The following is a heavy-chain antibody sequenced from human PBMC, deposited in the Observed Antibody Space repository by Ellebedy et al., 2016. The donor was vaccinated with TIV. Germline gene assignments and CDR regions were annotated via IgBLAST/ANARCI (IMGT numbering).Heavy chain of an antibody. J-gene: IGHJ4*02. Sequence: ASVKVSCKASGYTFTSYVISWVRQAPGQGLEWMAWISAYTGNSNYAQKFQGRVTVTTDTSTSTAYLELRNLKSDDTAVYYCARDMVQGMVARYLWFDYWGQGIPVTVSP. CDR3: ARDMVQGMVARYLWFDY. CDR1: GYTFTSYV. V-gene: IGHV1-18*01. D-gene: IGHD1-26*01. CDR2: ISAYTGNS.